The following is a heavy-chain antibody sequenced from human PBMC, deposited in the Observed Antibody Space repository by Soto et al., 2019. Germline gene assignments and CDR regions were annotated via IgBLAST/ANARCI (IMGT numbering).Heavy chain of an antibody. Sequence: ASVKVSCKASGYTFTSYDINWVRQATGQGLEWMGWMNPDSGNTGYAQKFQGRVTMTRNTSISTAYMELSSLRSEDTAVYYCLGYCSGGSCYSPYDAFDIWGQGTMVTVSS. CDR2: MNPDSGNT. D-gene: IGHD2-15*01. J-gene: IGHJ3*02. CDR3: LGYCSGGSCYSPYDAFDI. CDR1: GYTFTSYD. V-gene: IGHV1-8*01.